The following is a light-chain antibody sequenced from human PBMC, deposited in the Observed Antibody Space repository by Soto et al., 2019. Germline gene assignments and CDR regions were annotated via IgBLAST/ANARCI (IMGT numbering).Light chain of an antibody. V-gene: IGKV3-20*01. Sequence: VLTQSPGTLSLYTGERATLSCRASQSVNTLSVAWYQQKPGQAPRLLIYGASSRATGIPERFSGSGSGTEFTLTISGLQSEDFALYYCQQYQNLWTFGQLTKVDI. CDR3: QQYQNLWT. CDR1: QSVNTLS. CDR2: GAS. J-gene: IGKJ1*01.